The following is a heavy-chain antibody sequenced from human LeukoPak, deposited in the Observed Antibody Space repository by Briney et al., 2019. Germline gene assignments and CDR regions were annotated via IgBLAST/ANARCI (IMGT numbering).Heavy chain of an antibody. CDR2: IWYDGSNK. V-gene: IGHV3-33*01. CDR1: GFTFSSYG. J-gene: IGHJ3*02. CDR3: ARDFEAYYDILTGYYKGPFDI. D-gene: IGHD3-9*01. Sequence: GSLRLSCAASGFTFSSYGMHWVRQAPGKGLEWVAVIWYDGSNKYYADSVKGRFTISRDNSKNTLYLQMNSLRAEDTAVYYCARDFEAYYDILTGYYKGPFDIWGQGTMVTVSS.